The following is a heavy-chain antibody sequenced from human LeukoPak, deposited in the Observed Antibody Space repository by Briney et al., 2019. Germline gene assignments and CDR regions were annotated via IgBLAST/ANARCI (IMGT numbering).Heavy chain of an antibody. J-gene: IGHJ4*02. CDR2: IRYDGSNK. Sequence: GGSLRLSCAASGFTFSSYGMHWVRQAPGKGLEGVAFIRYDGSNKYYAESVKGRFTISRDNSKNTLYLQMNRLRAEDTAVYYRARRAGGYSHPYAYWGQGTLVTVSS. V-gene: IGHV3-30*02. D-gene: IGHD4-23*01. CDR1: GFTFSSYG. CDR3: ARRAGGYSHPYAY.